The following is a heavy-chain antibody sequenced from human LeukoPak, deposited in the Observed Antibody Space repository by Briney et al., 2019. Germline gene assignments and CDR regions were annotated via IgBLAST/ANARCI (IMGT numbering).Heavy chain of an antibody. J-gene: IGHJ4*02. D-gene: IGHD2-21*02. CDR3: ARVDPPRRLDY. CDR1: GGSVSSTNS. V-gene: IGHV4-4*02. Sequence: SGTLSLTCAVSGGSVSSTNSWSRVRQSPGKGLEWIGEIYHSGSANYNPSLRSRVTMSLDKSKNQFSLKLSSVTAADTAVYYCARVDPPRRLDYWGQGTLVTVSS. CDR2: IYHSGSA.